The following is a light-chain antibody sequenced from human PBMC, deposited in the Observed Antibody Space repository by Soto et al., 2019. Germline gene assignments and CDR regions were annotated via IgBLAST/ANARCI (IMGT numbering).Light chain of an antibody. CDR3: VLYLGSGLWV. V-gene: IGLV8-61*01. CDR2: ATN. Sequence: QAVVTQEPSFSVSPGRTVTLTCALSSGSVSTSYYPSWYQQTPGQAPRTLIYATNTRASGVPDRFSGSILGNRAALTITGAQADDASDYYCVLYLGSGLWVFGGGTKRTVL. J-gene: IGLJ3*02. CDR1: SGSVSTSYY.